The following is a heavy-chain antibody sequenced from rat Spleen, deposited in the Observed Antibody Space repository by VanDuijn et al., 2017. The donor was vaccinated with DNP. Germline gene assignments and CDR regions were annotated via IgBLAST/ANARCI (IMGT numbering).Heavy chain of an antibody. Sequence: EVKLVESGGGLVQPGRSLKLSCAASGFKFNDYWMGWVRQAPGKGLEWIGEINKDSRTIKYTPSLKDKFTISRDNAQNTLYLQMSKLGSEDTAIYYCARGQNYGTHCDYLDYWGQGVMVTVSS. D-gene: IGHD1-11*01. CDR3: ARGQNYGTHCDYLDY. V-gene: IGHV4-2*01. J-gene: IGHJ2*01. CDR1: GFKFNDYW. CDR2: INKDSRTI.